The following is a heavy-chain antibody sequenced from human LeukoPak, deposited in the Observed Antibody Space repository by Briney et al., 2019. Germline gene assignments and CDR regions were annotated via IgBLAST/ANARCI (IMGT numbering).Heavy chain of an antibody. V-gene: IGHV4-59*08. CDR3: ARVPRSDIVVVPAAADDAFDI. CDR1: GGSISSYY. D-gene: IGHD2-2*01. Sequence: PSETLSLTCTVSGGSISSYYWSWIRQPPGKGLEWIGYIYYSGSTNYNPSLKSRVTISVDTSKNQFSLKLSSVTAADTAVYYCARVPRSDIVVVPAAADDAFDIWGQGTMVTVSS. CDR2: IYYSGST. J-gene: IGHJ3*02.